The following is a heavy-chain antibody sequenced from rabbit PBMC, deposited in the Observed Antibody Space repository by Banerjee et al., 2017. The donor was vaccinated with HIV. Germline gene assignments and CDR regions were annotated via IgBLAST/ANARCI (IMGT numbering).Heavy chain of an antibody. D-gene: IGHD1-1*01. CDR3: ARDYASSSGYGL. J-gene: IGHJ4*01. CDR1: GFSLSTYS. V-gene: IGHV1S17*01. CDR2: ISTGGNA. Sequence: QEQLKETGGGLVQPGGSLTLTCTVSGFSLSTYSMNWVRQAPGKGLEYIGWISTGGNAYYASWAKGRFTISKTSSTTVTLQMTSLTAADTATYFCARDYASSSGYGLWGQGTLVT.